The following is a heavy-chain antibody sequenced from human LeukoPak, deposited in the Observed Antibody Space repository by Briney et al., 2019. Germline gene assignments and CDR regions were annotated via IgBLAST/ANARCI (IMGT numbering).Heavy chain of an antibody. V-gene: IGHV3-30*01. CDR3: ARVGRENYYDSSYYYYMDV. Sequence: GGSLRLSCAASGFTYSSYAMHWVRQAPGKGLEWVAVISYDGSNKYYADSVKGRFTIYRDNSKNTLYLQMNSLRAEDTAVYYCARVGRENYYDSSYYYYMDVWGKGTTVTVSS. CDR2: ISYDGSNK. J-gene: IGHJ6*03. D-gene: IGHD3-22*01. CDR1: GFTYSSYA.